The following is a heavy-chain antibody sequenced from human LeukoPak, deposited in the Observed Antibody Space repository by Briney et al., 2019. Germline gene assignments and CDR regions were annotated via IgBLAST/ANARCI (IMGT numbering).Heavy chain of an antibody. CDR1: GYTFTSYG. CDR2: INAKSGGT. V-gene: IGHV1-2*02. D-gene: IGHD3-10*01. Sequence: ASVKVSCKASGYTFTSYGISWVRQAPGQGLEWMGWINAKSGGTKYAQKFQGRVTMTRDTSITTAYMELSGLRSDDTAVYFCARDSPYGSHFDYWGQGTLVTVCS. J-gene: IGHJ4*02. CDR3: ARDSPYGSHFDY.